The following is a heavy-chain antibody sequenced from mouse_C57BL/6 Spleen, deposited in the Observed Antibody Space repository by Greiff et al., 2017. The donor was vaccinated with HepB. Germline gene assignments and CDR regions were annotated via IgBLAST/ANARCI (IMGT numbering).Heavy chain of an antibody. CDR1: GYAFSSSW. J-gene: IGHJ3*01. CDR2: IYPGDGDT. Sequence: QLKESGPELVKPGASVKISCKASGYAFSSSWMNWVKQRPGKGLEWIGRIYPGDGDTNYNGKFKGKATLTADKSSSTAYMQLSSLTSEDSAVYFCAPHYYGSSFFAYWGQGTLVTVSA. CDR3: APHYYGSSFFAY. V-gene: IGHV1-82*01. D-gene: IGHD1-1*01.